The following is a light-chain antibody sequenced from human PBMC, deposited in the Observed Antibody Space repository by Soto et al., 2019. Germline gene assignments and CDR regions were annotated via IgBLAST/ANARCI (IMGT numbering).Light chain of an antibody. Sequence: QSVLTQPPSASGSPGQSVTLSCTGTSSDVGGYNYVSWYQQHPGKAPKLMISEVSKRPSGVPDRFSGSKSGNTASLTVSGLKAEDEADYYCSSFAGNNKLVFGGGTKRTVL. CDR3: SSFAGNNKLV. CDR1: SSDVGGYNY. J-gene: IGLJ2*01. V-gene: IGLV2-8*01. CDR2: EVS.